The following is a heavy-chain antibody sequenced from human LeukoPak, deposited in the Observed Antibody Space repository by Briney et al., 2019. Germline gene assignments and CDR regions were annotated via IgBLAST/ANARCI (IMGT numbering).Heavy chain of an antibody. D-gene: IGHD3-22*01. V-gene: IGHV4-59*01. CDR1: GGSISGYY. CDR2: IYYSGST. Sequence: SETLSLTCTVSGGSISGYYWSWIRQPPGKGLEWIGYIYYSGSTNYNPSLKSRVTISVDTSKNQFSLKLSSVTAADTAVYYCARAPGYDIRDRGAFDIWGQGTMVTVSS. CDR3: ARAPGYDIRDRGAFDI. J-gene: IGHJ3*02.